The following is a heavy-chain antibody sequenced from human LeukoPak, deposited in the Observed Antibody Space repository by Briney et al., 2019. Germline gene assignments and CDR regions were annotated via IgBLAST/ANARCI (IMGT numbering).Heavy chain of an antibody. CDR3: AKDTADYCALGTCSGGVDS. D-gene: IGHD3-10*02. Sequence: GGSLRLSCAASGFIFDDYVMHWVRQVPGKGLEWVSRISWDGGNYADSVKGRFTISRDNSKNSLYLQMNSLKTEDTALYYCAKDTADYCALGTCSGGVDSWGQGTLVTVSS. J-gene: IGHJ4*02. CDR2: ISWDGG. V-gene: IGHV3-43D*03. CDR1: GFIFDDYV.